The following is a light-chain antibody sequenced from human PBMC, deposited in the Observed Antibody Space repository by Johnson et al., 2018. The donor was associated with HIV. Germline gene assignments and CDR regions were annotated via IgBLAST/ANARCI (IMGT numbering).Light chain of an antibody. J-gene: IGLJ1*01. V-gene: IGLV1-51*01. CDR3: GTWDSSLSAGV. CDR2: DNN. Sequence: QSVLTQPPSVSAAPGQKVTISCSGSNSNIGNNYVSWYQQVPGTAPKLLIYDNNRRPSGIPDRFSGSKSGTSGTLGITGLQTGDEADYYCGTWDSSLSAGVFGTGTKVTVL. CDR1: NSNIGNNY.